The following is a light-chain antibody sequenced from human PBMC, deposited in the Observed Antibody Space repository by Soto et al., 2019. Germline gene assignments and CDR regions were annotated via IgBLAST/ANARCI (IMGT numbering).Light chain of an antibody. CDR3: QQRINWPIT. CDR1: QSVSRY. V-gene: IGKV3-11*01. CDR2: DAI. Sequence: EIVLTQSPATLSLSPGERATLSCRASQSVSRYLAWYQQKPCQAPRLLMYDAINRATGIPARFSGSGSGTDFTLTISSLEPQDFAVYYCQQRINWPITFGQGTRLEIK. J-gene: IGKJ5*01.